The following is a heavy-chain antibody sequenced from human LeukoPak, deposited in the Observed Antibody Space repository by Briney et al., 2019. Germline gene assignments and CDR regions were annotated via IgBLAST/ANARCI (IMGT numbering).Heavy chain of an antibody. D-gene: IGHD3-22*01. V-gene: IGHV5-51*01. J-gene: IGHJ4*02. Sequence: WWSWVRQPPGKGLEWMGIIYPGDSDTRYSPSFQGQVTISADKSISTAYLQWSSLKASDTAMYYCARRDSSAYYYFDYWGQGTLVTVSS. CDR2: IYPGDSDT. CDR1: W. CDR3: ARRDSSAYYYFDY.